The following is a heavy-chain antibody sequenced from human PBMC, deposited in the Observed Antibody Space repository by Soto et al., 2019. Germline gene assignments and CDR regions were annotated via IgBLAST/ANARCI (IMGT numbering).Heavy chain of an antibody. Sequence: QVQLVQSGAEVKKPGASVKVSCKASGYTFTSYGISWVRQAPGQGLEWMGWISAYNGNTNYAQKLQGRVTMTTDTSTSTAYMELRSLRSDDTAVYYCARGQRGHYYDSSGYLPHDYWGQGTLVTVSS. J-gene: IGHJ4*02. D-gene: IGHD3-22*01. V-gene: IGHV1-18*04. CDR1: GYTFTSYG. CDR3: ARGQRGHYYDSSGYLPHDY. CDR2: ISAYNGNT.